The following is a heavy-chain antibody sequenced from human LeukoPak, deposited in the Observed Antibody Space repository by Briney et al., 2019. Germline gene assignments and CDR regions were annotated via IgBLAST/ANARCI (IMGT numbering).Heavy chain of an antibody. Sequence: ASVTVSCKASGGTFSSYAISWVRQAPGQGLEWMGGIIPIFGTANYAQKFQGRVTITADESTSTAYMELSSLRSEDTAVYYCARGGSSGSYYYYSGMDVGGQGTTVTV. V-gene: IGHV1-69*13. CDR2: IIPIFGTA. CDR3: ARGGSSGSYYYYSGMDV. CDR1: GGTFSSYA. J-gene: IGHJ6*02. D-gene: IGHD6-6*01.